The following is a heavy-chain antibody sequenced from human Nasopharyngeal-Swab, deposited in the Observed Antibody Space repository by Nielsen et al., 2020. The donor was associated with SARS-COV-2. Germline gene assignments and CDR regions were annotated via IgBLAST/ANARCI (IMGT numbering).Heavy chain of an antibody. J-gene: IGHJ4*02. Sequence: GRSLKISCAASGFTFSSYGMHWVRQAPGKGLEWVAVIWYDGSNKYYADSVKGRFTISRDNSKNTLYLQMNSLRAEDTAVYYCARGYSGSYYSPFDYWGQGTLVTVSS. CDR1: GFTFSSYG. CDR3: ARGYSGSYYSPFDY. CDR2: IWYDGSNK. D-gene: IGHD1-26*01. V-gene: IGHV3-33*01.